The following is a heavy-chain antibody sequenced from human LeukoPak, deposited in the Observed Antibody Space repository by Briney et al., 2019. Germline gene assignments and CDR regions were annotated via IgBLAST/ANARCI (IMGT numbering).Heavy chain of an antibody. D-gene: IGHD2-15*01. CDR3: ARELPANY. CDR2: ISSSSSYI. Sequence: GGSLRLSCAASGFTFSSYSMNWVRQAPGKGLEWVSSISSSSSYIYHADSVKGRFTISRDNAKNSLYLQMNSLRAEDTAVYYCARELPANYWGQGTLVTVSS. V-gene: IGHV3-21*01. CDR1: GFTFSSYS. J-gene: IGHJ4*02.